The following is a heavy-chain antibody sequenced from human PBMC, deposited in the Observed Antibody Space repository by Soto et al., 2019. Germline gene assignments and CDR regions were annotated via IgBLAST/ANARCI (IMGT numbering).Heavy chain of an antibody. Sequence: PSETLSLTYTVSGGSISNYYWSWIRQPPGKGLEWIGYIHHSGSTNYNPSLKSRATISIDKSKNQFSLKLSSVTAADTAMYYCASFKVNDRELDYWGQGTLVTSPQ. CDR1: GGSISNYY. J-gene: IGHJ4*02. CDR3: ASFKVNDRELDY. V-gene: IGHV4-59*12. CDR2: IHHSGST. D-gene: IGHD1-1*01.